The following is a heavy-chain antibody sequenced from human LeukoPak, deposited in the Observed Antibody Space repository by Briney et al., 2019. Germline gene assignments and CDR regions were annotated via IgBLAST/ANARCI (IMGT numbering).Heavy chain of an antibody. V-gene: IGHV3-33*08. D-gene: IGHD4-17*01. Sequence: GGSLRLSCAASEFDFTTYGMNWVRLAPGKGLEGVAVIWYDGSNKYYADSVKDRFTISRDNSKNTLYLQMNSLRAEDTAVYYCARDPEDGDYGGPVAWFDPWGQGTLVTVSS. CDR3: ARDPEDGDYGGPVAWFDP. CDR1: EFDFTTYG. J-gene: IGHJ5*02. CDR2: IWYDGSNK.